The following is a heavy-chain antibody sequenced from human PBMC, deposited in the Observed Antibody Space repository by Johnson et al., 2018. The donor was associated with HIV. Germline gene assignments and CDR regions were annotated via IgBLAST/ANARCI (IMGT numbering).Heavy chain of an antibody. CDR2: IWYDGRNK. J-gene: IGHJ3*02. V-gene: IGHV3-33*03. Sequence: VQLVESGGGLVQPGGSLRLSCAASGFTFSNYVMHLVRQAPGKGLEWVAVIWYDGRNKYYADSVKGRITISRDNSKNTLYLQMNSLRAEDTAVYYCAKGDYFDTRAAFDIWGQGTMLTVTS. CDR3: AKGDYFDTRAAFDI. CDR1: GFTFSNYV. D-gene: IGHD3-22*01.